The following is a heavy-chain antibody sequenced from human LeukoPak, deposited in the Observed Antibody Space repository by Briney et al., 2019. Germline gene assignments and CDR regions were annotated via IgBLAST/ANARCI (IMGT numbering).Heavy chain of an antibody. CDR3: ARGIAAAGPDY. CDR1: GFTFSSYS. D-gene: IGHD6-13*01. CDR2: ISSSSSYI. J-gene: IGHJ4*02. V-gene: IGHV3-21*01. Sequence: SGGSLRLSCAASGFTFSSYSMNWVRQAPGKGLEWVSSISSSSSYIYYADSVKGRFTISRDNAKNSLYLQMNSLRAEDTAVYYCARGIAAAGPDYWGQGTLVTVSS.